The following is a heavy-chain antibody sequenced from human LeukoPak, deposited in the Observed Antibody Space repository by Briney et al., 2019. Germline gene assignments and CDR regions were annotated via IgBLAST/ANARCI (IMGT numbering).Heavy chain of an antibody. V-gene: IGHV3-30-3*01. Sequence: PGRSLRLSCAASGFTFSSYAMHWVRQAPGKGLEWVAVISYDGSNKYYADSVKGRFTISRDNSKNTLYLQMNSLRAEDTAVYYCAKDQGGTYPYYFDYWGQGTLVTVSS. CDR2: ISYDGSNK. CDR3: AKDQGGTYPYYFDY. J-gene: IGHJ4*02. CDR1: GFTFSSYA. D-gene: IGHD1-26*01.